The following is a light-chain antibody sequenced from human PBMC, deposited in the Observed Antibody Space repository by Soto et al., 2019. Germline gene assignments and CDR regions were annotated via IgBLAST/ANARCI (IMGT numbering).Light chain of an antibody. CDR3: QQYTGPPTT. J-gene: IGKJ5*01. CDR1: QSVGSY. CDR2: GAS. Sequence: EIVLIQSPATLSLSPGERATLSCRASQSVGSYLAWYQQKPGQAPRPLIYGASTRAAGIPDRFSGSGSGTDFTLTITRLEPEDSAVYFCQQYTGPPTTFGQGTRLEIK. V-gene: IGKV3-20*01.